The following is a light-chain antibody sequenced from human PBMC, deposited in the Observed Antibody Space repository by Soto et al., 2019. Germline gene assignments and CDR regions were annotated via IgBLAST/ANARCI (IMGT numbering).Light chain of an antibody. V-gene: IGKV1-5*03. CDR1: QYISSW. CDR2: KAS. CDR3: QQYNSQRT. Sequence: DIQMTQSPSTLSASVGDRVTITCRASQYISSWLAWYQQKPGKAPKPLIYKASSLESGVPSRFSGSGSWTEFTLTISSLQPDDFATYYCQQYNSQRTFGQGTKVEIK. J-gene: IGKJ1*01.